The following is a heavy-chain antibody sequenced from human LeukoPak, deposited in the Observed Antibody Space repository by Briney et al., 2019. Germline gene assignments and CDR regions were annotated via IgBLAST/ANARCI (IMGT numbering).Heavy chain of an antibody. CDR3: ARESFGGEFGPILSVC. CDR1: GYSFTSYA. V-gene: IGHV1-18*01. CDR2: ISAYNGNT. J-gene: IGHJ1*01. D-gene: IGHD3-10*01. Sequence: GASVKVSCKASGYSFTSYAMHWMRQAPGQRLEWMGCISAYNGNTNYAQKLQGRVTMTTDTSTSTAYMELRSLRSDDTAVYYCARESFGGEFGPILSVCWGQRTLVTVSS.